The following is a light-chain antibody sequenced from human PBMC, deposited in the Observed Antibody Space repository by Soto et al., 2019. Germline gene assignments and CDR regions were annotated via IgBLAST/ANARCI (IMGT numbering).Light chain of an antibody. J-gene: IGKJ1*01. CDR1: QRVNSN. CDR2: GAS. V-gene: IGKV3-15*01. CDR3: QQYNNWWT. Sequence: IVMTQSPATLSVSPGGRGKLSCRASQRVNSNLAWHQQIPGHAPRLLIYGASTRATGIPARFSGSGAGTEFTLAISSLQSEDLAVYYCQQYNNWWTFGQGTKVDIK.